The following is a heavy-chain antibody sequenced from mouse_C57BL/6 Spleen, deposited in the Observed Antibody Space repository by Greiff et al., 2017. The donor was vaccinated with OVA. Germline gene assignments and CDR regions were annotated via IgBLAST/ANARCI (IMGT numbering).Heavy chain of an antibody. CDR2: IDPSDSET. Sequence: QVQLQQPGAELVRPGSSVKLSCKASGYTFTSYWMHWVKQRPIQGLEWIGNIDPSDSETHYNQKFKDKATLTVDKSSSTAYMQLSSLTSEDSAVYYGARGGGQLRLFAYWGQGTLVTVSA. D-gene: IGHD3-2*02. J-gene: IGHJ3*01. CDR1: GYTFTSYW. V-gene: IGHV1-52*01. CDR3: ARGGGQLRLFAY.